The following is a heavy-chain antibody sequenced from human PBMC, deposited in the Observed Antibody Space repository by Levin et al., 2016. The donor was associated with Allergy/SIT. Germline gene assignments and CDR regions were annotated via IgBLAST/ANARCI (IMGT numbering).Heavy chain of an antibody. CDR1: GFTFSSYG. D-gene: IGHD2-8*02. Sequence: GESLKISCAASGFTFSSYGMHWVRQAPGKGLEWVAVIWYDGSNKYYADSVKGRFTISRDNSKNTLYLQMNSLRAEDTAVYYCAKDYAMDVGGSEVLGFDYWGQGTLVTVSS. J-gene: IGHJ4*02. V-gene: IGHV3-33*06. CDR3: AKDYAMDVGGSEVLGFDY. CDR2: IWYDGSNK.